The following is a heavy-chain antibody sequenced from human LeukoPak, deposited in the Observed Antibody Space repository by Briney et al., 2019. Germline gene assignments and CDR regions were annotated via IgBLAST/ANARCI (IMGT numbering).Heavy chain of an antibody. CDR1: GFTFSSYE. V-gene: IGHV3-48*03. D-gene: IGHD7-27*01. Sequence: GGSLRLSCAASGFTFSSYEMNWVRQAPGKGLEWVSYISSSGTTIYYADSVKGRFTISRDNAKNSLYLQMNSLRVEDTAVYYCARGNWAEDGYFDYWGQGTLVTVSS. CDR3: ARGNWAEDGYFDY. J-gene: IGHJ4*02. CDR2: ISSSGTTI.